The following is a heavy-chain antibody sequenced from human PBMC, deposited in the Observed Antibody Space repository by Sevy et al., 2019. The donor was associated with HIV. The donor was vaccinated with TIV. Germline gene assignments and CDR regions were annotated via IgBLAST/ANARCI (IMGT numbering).Heavy chain of an antibody. CDR1: GFTFDDYA. CDR2: ISWNSGSI. Sequence: GGSLRLSCAASGFTFDDYAMHWVRQAPGKGLEWVSGISWNSGSIGYADSVKGRFTISRDNAKNSLYLQMNSLRAEDTALYYCAKELAVANYYCMDVWGQGTTVTVSS. D-gene: IGHD6-19*01. J-gene: IGHJ6*02. V-gene: IGHV3-9*01. CDR3: AKELAVANYYCMDV.